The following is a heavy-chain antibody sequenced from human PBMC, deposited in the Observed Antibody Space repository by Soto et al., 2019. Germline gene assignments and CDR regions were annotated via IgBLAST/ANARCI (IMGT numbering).Heavy chain of an antibody. Sequence: PGGSLRLSCAASGFTFSSYGMHWVRQAPGKGLEWVAVISYDGSNKYYADSVKGRFTISRDNSKNTLYLQMNSLRAEDTAVYYCAKDLSVVLDYWGQGTLVTVSS. D-gene: IGHD2-15*01. CDR3: AKDLSVVLDY. V-gene: IGHV3-30*18. J-gene: IGHJ4*02. CDR1: GFTFSSYG. CDR2: ISYDGSNK.